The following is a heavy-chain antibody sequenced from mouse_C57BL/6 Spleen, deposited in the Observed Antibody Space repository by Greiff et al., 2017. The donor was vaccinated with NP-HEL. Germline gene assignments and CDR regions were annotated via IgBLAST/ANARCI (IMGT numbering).Heavy chain of an antibody. D-gene: IGHD4-1*01. CDR3: AREGQTGSYWYFDV. CDR1: GYTFTSYW. V-gene: IGHV1-53*01. Sequence: QVQLQQPGTELVKPGASVKLSCKASGYTFTSYWMHWVKQRPGQGLEWIGNINPSNGGTNYNEKFKSKATLTVDKSSSTAYMQLSSLTSEDSAVDYCAREGQTGSYWYFDVWGTGTTVTVSS. J-gene: IGHJ1*03. CDR2: INPSNGGT.